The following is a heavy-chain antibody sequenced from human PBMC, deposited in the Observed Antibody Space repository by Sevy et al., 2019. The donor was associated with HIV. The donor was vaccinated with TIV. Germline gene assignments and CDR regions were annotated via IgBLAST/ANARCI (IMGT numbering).Heavy chain of an antibody. CDR3: ARYYYGSGKYYFDY. CDR1: GGSISSGTYY. V-gene: IGHV4-61*02. CDR2: IYTSGIT. J-gene: IGHJ4*02. D-gene: IGHD3-10*01. Sequence: SETLSLTCTVSGGSISSGTYYWSWIRQPVGKGLEWIGRIYTSGITNYNPSLKSRVTISLDTSKNQFSLNLRSVTAADTAVYYCARYYYGSGKYYFDYWGQGTLVTVSS.